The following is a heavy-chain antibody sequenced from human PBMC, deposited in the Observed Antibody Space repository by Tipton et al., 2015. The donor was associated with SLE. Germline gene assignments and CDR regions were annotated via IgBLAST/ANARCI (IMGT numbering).Heavy chain of an antibody. CDR1: GDSINLYY. CDR3: KPRFDL. Sequence: TLSLTCTFSGDSINLYYWNWIRQPPGKGLEWIGYVFYTGVTNHNPSLKGRVTISIDTSKKLFSLKLSDVTAADTAVYYWKPRFDLWGQGPLVAVSS. CDR2: VFYTGVT. V-gene: IGHV4-59*03. J-gene: IGHJ4*02.